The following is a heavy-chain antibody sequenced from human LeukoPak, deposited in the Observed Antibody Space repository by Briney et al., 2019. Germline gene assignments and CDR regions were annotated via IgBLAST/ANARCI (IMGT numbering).Heavy chain of an antibody. CDR2: IRSSSIYI. Sequence: GGSLRLSCAASGFTFSSYSMNWVRQAPGKGLEWVSSIRSSSIYIYYADSVKGRFTISRDSAKNSLYLQMNSLRAEDTGVYYCARDSSSGWYEWFDPWGQGTLVTVSS. J-gene: IGHJ5*02. CDR1: GFTFSSYS. D-gene: IGHD6-19*01. CDR3: ARDSSSGWYEWFDP. V-gene: IGHV3-21*01.